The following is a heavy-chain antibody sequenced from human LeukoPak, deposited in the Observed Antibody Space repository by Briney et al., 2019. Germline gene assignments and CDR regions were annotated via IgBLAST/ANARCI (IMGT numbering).Heavy chain of an antibody. V-gene: IGHV1-69*13. CDR1: GGTFSSYA. CDR2: IFPIFGTA. J-gene: IGHJ6*03. D-gene: IGHD3-3*01. Sequence: ASVKVSCKASGGTFSSYAISWVRQAPGQGLEWMGGIFPIFGTANYAQKFQGRVTITADESTSTAYMELSSLRSEDTAVYYCARSPTIFGVVTTYYYYYYYMDVWGKGTTVTVSS. CDR3: ARSPTIFGVVTTYYYYYYYMDV.